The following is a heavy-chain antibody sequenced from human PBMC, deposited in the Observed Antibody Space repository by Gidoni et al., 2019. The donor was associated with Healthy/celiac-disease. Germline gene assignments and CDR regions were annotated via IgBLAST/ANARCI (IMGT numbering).Heavy chain of an antibody. CDR2: ISGSGGST. V-gene: IGHV3-23*01. J-gene: IGHJ4*02. CDR1: GFTFSSYA. D-gene: IGHD3-22*01. CDR3: AKGYDSSGYYFAAFDY. Sequence: EVQLLESGGGLVQPGGSLRLSCAASGFTFSSYAMSWVRQAPGKGLEWVSAISGSGGSTYYADSVKGRFTISRDNSKNTLYLQMNSRRAEDTAVYYCAKGYDSSGYYFAAFDYWGQGTLVTVSS.